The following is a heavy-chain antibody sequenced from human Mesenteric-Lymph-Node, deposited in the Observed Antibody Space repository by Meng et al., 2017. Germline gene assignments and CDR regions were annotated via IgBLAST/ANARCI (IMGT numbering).Heavy chain of an antibody. J-gene: IGHJ3*02. V-gene: IGHV3-48*03. CDR3: ARDSGWIQLWFGGDAFDI. D-gene: IGHD5-18*01. CDR1: GFTFSSYE. CDR2: ISSSGSTI. Sequence: GESLKISCAASGFTFSSYEMNWVRQAPGKGLEWVSYISSSGSTIYYADSVKGRFTISRDNAKNSLYLQMNSLRAEDTAVYYCARDSGWIQLWFGGDAFDIWGQGTMVTVSS.